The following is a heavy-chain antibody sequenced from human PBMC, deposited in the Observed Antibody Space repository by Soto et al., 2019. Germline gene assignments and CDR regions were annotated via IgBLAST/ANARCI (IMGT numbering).Heavy chain of an antibody. CDR1: GGSISSGGYY. D-gene: IGHD2-2*01. V-gene: IGHV4-31*03. J-gene: IGHJ6*02. CDR3: ARDRRLVVTAAIHYYGMDV. CDR2: IYYSGST. Sequence: PSETLSLTCTVSGGSISSGGYYWSWIRQHPGKGLEWIGYIYYSGSTYYNPSLKSRVTISVDTSKNQFSLKLSSVTAADTAVYYCARDRRLVVTAAIHYYGMDVWGQGTTVTVSS.